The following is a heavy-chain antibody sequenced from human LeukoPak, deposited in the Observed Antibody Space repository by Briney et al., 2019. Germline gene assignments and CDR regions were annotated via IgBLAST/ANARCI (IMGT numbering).Heavy chain of an antibody. CDR1: GFTFSSYS. CDR3: ARGERYRYFDY. CDR2: ISSSSSTI. J-gene: IGHJ4*02. D-gene: IGHD4-11*01. V-gene: IGHV3-48*01. Sequence: GGSLRLSCAASGFTFSSYSMNWVRQAPGKGLEWVSSISSSSSTIYYADSVKGRFTISRDNAKNSLYLQMNSLRAEDTAVYYCARGERYRYFDYWGQGTLVTVSS.